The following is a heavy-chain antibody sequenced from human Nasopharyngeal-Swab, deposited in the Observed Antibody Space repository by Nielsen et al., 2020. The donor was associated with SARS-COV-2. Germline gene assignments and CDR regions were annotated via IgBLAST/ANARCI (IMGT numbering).Heavy chain of an antibody. V-gene: IGHV3-21*06. Sequence: WILQPPGKGLEWVASISGSNNYTYYADPVKGRFTISRDNAKNSLFPQVNSLRAEDTAVYYCAREGGRFSSTWYYYSYGMDVWGQGTTVTVSS. J-gene: IGHJ6*02. CDR3: AREGGRFSSTWYYYSYGMDV. D-gene: IGHD6-13*01. CDR2: ISGSNNYT.